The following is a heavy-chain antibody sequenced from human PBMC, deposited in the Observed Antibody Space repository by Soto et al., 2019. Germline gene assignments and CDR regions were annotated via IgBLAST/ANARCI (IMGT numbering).Heavy chain of an antibody. CDR3: ARPYDYTCPSAMDV. Sequence: GGSLRLSFAASGFTFSSYAMSWVRQAPGKGLEWVSAFSGSGGSTYYADSVKGRFTISRDNSKNTLYLQMNSLRAEDTAVYYCARPYDYTCPSAMDVWGQGTTVTVSS. V-gene: IGHV3-23*01. J-gene: IGHJ6*02. D-gene: IGHD4-4*01. CDR1: GFTFSSYA. CDR2: FSGSGGST.